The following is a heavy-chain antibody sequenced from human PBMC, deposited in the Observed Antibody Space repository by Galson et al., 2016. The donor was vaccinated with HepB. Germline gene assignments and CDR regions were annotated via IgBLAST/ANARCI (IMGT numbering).Heavy chain of an antibody. CDR1: GFTFTNSA. D-gene: IGHD2-2*03. Sequence: SVKVSCKASGFTFTNSAVQWVRLARGQRLEWIGWIVAVRGDTNYAQEFQERVTITWDTSTGTAYMELSSLRSEDTAVYYCAAFSGYCDRTSCFPSVDYWGQGTLVTVSS. J-gene: IGHJ4*02. V-gene: IGHV1-58*01. CDR3: AAFSGYCDRTSCFPSVDY. CDR2: IVAVRGDT.